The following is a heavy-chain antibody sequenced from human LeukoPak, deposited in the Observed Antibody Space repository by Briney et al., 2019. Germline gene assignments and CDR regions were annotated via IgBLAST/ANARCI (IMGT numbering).Heavy chain of an antibody. Sequence: SETLSLTSAVSDYSISSGYYWGWIRQHPGKGLEWIGSIDHSGSTYYNPSLKSRVTISVDTSKNQFSLKLSSVTAADTAVYYCARYSNPNGFDIWGQGTMVTVSS. CDR3: ARYSNPNGFDI. D-gene: IGHD4-11*01. J-gene: IGHJ3*02. V-gene: IGHV4-38-2*01. CDR2: IDHSGST. CDR1: DYSISSGYY.